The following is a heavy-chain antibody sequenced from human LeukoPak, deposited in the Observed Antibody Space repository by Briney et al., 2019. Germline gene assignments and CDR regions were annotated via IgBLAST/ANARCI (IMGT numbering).Heavy chain of an antibody. D-gene: IGHD5-12*01. J-gene: IGHJ4*02. CDR3: ARGRHPGPTWISEY. V-gene: IGHV1-8*01. CDR1: EYTFTSYD. Sequence: ASVKVSCKASEYTFTSYDINWVRQATGQGLEWMGWMNPNSGNTGYAQKFQGRVTMTRNTSISTAYVELSSLTFEDTAVYYCARGRHPGPTWISEYWGQGTLVTVSS. CDR2: MNPNSGNT.